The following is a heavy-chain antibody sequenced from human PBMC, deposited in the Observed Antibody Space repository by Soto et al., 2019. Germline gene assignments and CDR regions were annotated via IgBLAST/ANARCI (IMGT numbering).Heavy chain of an antibody. D-gene: IGHD4-17*01. J-gene: IGHJ4*02. CDR1: GGPISSGGYS. Sequence: QLQLQESGSGLVKPSQTPSLTCAVSGGPISSGGYSWSWIRQPPGKGLEWIGYIYHRGSTYYNPSLKSRVTISVDRSKTQFSLKLSSATAADTSVYYCARVSPVTTDYWGQGTLVTVSS. V-gene: IGHV4-30-2*01. CDR2: IYHRGST. CDR3: ARVSPVTTDY.